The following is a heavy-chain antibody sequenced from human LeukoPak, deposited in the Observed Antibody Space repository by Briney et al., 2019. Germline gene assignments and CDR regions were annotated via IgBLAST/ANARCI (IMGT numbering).Heavy chain of an antibody. D-gene: IGHD5-18*01. V-gene: IGHV3-21*01. CDR2: ISTTSSYI. Sequence: PGGSLRLSCAASGFTFSSYAMNWVRQAPGKGLEWVSSISTTSSYIHYADSVKGRFTISRDNAKNSLYLQMNSLRAEDTAVYYCARGPPYSYGQSFFDYWGQGTLVTVSS. CDR3: ARGPPYSYGQSFFDY. J-gene: IGHJ4*02. CDR1: GFTFSSYA.